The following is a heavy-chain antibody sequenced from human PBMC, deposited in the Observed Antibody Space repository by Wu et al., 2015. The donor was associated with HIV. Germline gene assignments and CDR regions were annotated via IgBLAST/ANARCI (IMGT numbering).Heavy chain of an antibody. Sequence: QVQLVQSGAEVKKPGASVKVSCGTSGYTFTNYYIHWVRQAPGHGLEWMAWINPSGGATIYAEAFEGRVTMTRDTSITTAYLQLSGPRPDDTAVYYCARDLRKSTAFDLWGQGTVVTVSS. CDR1: GYTFTNYY. J-gene: IGHJ3*01. CDR2: INPSGGAT. V-gene: IGHV1-2*02. D-gene: IGHD1-14*01. CDR3: ARDLRKSTAFDL.